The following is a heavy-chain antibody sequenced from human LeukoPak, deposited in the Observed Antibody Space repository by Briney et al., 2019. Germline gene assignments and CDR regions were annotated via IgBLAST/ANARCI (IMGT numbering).Heavy chain of an antibody. V-gene: IGHV1-69*13. CDR3: ARDLGGITIFGVAPVVHYYGMDV. CDR2: MIPIFGTA. J-gene: IGHJ6*02. Sequence: GASVKVSCEASGGTFSSYAISWVRQAPGQGLEWMGGMIPIFGTANYAQKFQGRVTITADESTSTAYMELSSLRSEDTAVYYCARDLGGITIFGVAPVVHYYGMDVWGQGTTVTVSS. D-gene: IGHD3-3*01. CDR1: GGTFSSYA.